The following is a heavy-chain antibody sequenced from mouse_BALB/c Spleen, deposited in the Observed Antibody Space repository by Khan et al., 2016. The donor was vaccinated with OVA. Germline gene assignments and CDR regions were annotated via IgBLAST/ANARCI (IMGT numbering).Heavy chain of an antibody. V-gene: IGHV9-3-1*01. CDR1: GYSFTNYG. CDR2: INTYTGEP. CDR3: ASGGYWYVDV. J-gene: IGHJ1*01. Sequence: LVESGPEVKKPGETVKISCKASGYSFTNYGMNWVRQAPGKGLKWMGWINTYTGEPTYADDFKGRFAFSLETSASTAYLQINNLKNEETATYFCASGGYWYVDVWGAGTTVTVSS.